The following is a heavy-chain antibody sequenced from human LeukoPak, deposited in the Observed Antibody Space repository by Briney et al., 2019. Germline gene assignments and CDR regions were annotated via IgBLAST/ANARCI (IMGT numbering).Heavy chain of an antibody. CDR1: GFSLSTSGVG. CDR2: IYWDGDE. Sequence: ESGPTLVKPTQTLTLTCTFSGFSLSTSGVGVGWIRQPPGKALEWLALIYWDGDERYSPSLKSRLTITKDTSKNQVVLTMTNMDPVDTATYSCAHSVRLRGCSGGSCYYFDFWGQGTLVTVSS. CDR3: AHSVRLRGCSGGSCYYFDF. V-gene: IGHV2-5*02. D-gene: IGHD2-15*01. J-gene: IGHJ4*02.